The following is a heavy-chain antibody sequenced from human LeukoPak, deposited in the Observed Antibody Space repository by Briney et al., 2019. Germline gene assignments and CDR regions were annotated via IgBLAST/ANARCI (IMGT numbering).Heavy chain of an antibody. V-gene: IGHV1-8*03. Sequence: ASVKVSCKASGYTFASYDINWVRQATGQGLERMGWMNPNSGNTGYAQKFQGRVTITRDTSISTAYMELSSLRSEDTAVYYCARGGPKRRDGYNPEFDYWGQGTLVTVSS. D-gene: IGHD5-24*01. J-gene: IGHJ4*02. CDR2: MNPNSGNT. CDR1: GYTFASYD. CDR3: ARGGPKRRDGYNPEFDY.